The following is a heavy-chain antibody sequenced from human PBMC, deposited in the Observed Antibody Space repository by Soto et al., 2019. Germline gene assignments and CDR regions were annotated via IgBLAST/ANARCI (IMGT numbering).Heavy chain of an antibody. CDR3: ARVTVTTYWYFDL. CDR2: ISYDGSNK. D-gene: IGHD4-17*01. V-gene: IGHV3-30-3*01. J-gene: IGHJ2*01. Sequence: QVQLVESGGGVVQPGRSLRLSCAASGFTFSSYAMHWVRQAPGKGLEWVAVISYDGSNKYYADSVKGRFTISRDNSKNTLYLQMNSLRAEDTAGYYCARVTVTTYWYFDLWGRGTLVTVSS. CDR1: GFTFSSYA.